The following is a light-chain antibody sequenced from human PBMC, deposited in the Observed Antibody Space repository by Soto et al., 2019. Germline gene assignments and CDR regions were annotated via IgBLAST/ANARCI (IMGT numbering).Light chain of an antibody. J-gene: IGKJ5*01. V-gene: IGKV3D-15*01. Sequence: PGERVPLSCRAIQTVSSSSLTWCQQKPGQAPGLLIYGASTRATAIPARFSGSGSGTEFTLTISSLQSEDFAVYYCQQYNNWPPITFGQGTRLEIK. CDR1: QTVSSS. CDR2: GAS. CDR3: QQYNNWPPIT.